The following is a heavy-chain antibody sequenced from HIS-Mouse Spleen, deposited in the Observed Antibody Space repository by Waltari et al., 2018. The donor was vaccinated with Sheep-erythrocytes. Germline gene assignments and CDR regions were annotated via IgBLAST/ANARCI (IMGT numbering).Heavy chain of an antibody. D-gene: IGHD3-10*02. CDR1: GGSISSGGYY. J-gene: IGHJ4*02. V-gene: IGHV4-31*03. CDR2: IYYSGST. CDR3: TRDRLGMFGY. Sequence: QVQLQESGPGLVKPSQTLSLTCTVSGGSISSGGYYCSWTRQHPGKGLEWIGYIYYSGSTDYNPSLKSRVTISGATSKNQFSRKLSSVIAADTAVYDGTRDRLGMFGYWGQGTLVTVSS.